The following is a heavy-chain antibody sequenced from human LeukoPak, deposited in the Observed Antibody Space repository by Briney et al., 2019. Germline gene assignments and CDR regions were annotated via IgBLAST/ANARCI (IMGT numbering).Heavy chain of an antibody. J-gene: IGHJ4*02. V-gene: IGHV3-7*01. D-gene: IGHD2-15*01. CDR1: GFSFSAYW. CDR2: INPAGSET. CDR3: ARFGYVAAVDV. Sequence: GGSLRLSCAASGFSFSAYWMTWVRQAPGTGLEWVANINPAGSETYYVDPVKGRFSISRDNAKNLVYLQVNSLRAEDTAVYHCARFGYVAAVDVWGQGTPVTVSS.